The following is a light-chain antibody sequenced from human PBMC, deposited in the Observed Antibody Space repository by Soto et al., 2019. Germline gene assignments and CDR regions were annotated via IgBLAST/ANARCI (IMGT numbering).Light chain of an antibody. CDR3: LSFDSSLSVV. CDR2: GNT. J-gene: IGLJ2*01. V-gene: IGLV1-40*01. CDR1: SSNIGAGYD. Sequence: QPVLTQPPSVSGAPGQRVTISCTGSSSNIGAGYDVHWYQQLPGRAPKLLIYGNTNRPSGVPDRFSGSKSGTSASLAITGLQAEDEADYYCLSFDSSLSVVFGGGTQLTVL.